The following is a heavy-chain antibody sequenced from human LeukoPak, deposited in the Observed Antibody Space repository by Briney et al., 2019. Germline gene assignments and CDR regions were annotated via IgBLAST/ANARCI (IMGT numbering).Heavy chain of an antibody. CDR3: ARGFCSSTNCYQGPFDF. CDR2: ISGSGGST. Sequence: HHGGSLRLSCAASGFTFSSYAMGWVRQAPGKGLEWVSAISGSGGSTYYADSVKGRFTISRDNSKNTLYLQMNSLRTEDTAVYYCARGFCSSTNCYQGPFDFWGQGTLVTVSS. CDR1: GFTFSSYA. D-gene: IGHD2-2*01. V-gene: IGHV3-23*01. J-gene: IGHJ4*02.